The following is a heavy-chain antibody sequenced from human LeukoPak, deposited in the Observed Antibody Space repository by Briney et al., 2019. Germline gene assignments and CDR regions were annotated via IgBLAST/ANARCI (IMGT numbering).Heavy chain of an antibody. V-gene: IGHV3-13*01. CDR2: THSSGDT. J-gene: IGHJ4*01. D-gene: IGHD4/OR15-4a*01. CDR3: AREGVGTMGFDY. Sequence: PGGSLRLSCAASGFMFSNYETRWVRQVPGKGLEWVSGTHSSGDTYYPASVKGRFTISRENAKNSLYLQMNSLRAGDTAVYYCAREGVGTMGFDYWGRGTLVTVSS. CDR1: GFMFSNYE.